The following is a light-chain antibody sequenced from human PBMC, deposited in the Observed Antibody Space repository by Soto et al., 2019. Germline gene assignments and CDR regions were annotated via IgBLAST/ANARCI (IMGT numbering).Light chain of an antibody. J-gene: IGKJ5*01. CDR2: DAS. CDR1: QTISTY. Sequence: EVVLTQSPPTLSLSPGESAALSCRVSQTISTYLACYQQKPGQAPRLLIYDASTRATGIPARFSGSGSGTDFTLTISYLEPEDFAVYYCLQRSDWPITFGQGTRLAIK. CDR3: LQRSDWPIT. V-gene: IGKV3-11*01.